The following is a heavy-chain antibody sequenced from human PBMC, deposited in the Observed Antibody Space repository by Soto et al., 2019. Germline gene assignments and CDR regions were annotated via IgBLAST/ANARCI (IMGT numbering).Heavy chain of an antibody. CDR1: GFTFSSYW. Sequence: EVQLVESGGGLVQPGGSLRLSCAASGFTFSSYWMHWVRQAPGKGLVWVSRINSDGSSTSYADSVKGRFTISRDNAKNTLYLQMNSLRAEDTAVYYCARRTEYSSSSGDYYGMDVWGRGTTVTVSS. CDR3: ARRTEYSSSSGDYYGMDV. J-gene: IGHJ6*02. CDR2: INSDGSST. V-gene: IGHV3-74*01. D-gene: IGHD6-6*01.